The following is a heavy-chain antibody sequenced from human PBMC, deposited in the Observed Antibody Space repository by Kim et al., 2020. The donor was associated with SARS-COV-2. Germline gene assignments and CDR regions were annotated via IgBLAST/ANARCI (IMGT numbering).Heavy chain of an antibody. D-gene: IGHD3-10*01. V-gene: IGHV3-9*01. J-gene: IGHJ4*02. Sequence: GRFTISRDNAKNSLYLQMNSLRAEDTALYYCAKGSAEYYYYYGSGSYFHYWGQGTLVTVSS. CDR3: AKGSAEYYYYYGSGSYFHY.